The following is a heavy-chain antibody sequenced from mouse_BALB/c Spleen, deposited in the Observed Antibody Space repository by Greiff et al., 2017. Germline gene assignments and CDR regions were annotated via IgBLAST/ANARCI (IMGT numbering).Heavy chain of an antibody. V-gene: IGHV1S132*01. Sequence: QVQLQQSGAELVKPGASVKLSCKTSGYTFTSYWIQWVKQRPGQGLGWIGEIFPGTGTTYYNEKFKGKATLTIDTSSSTAYMQLSSLTSEDSAVYFCARDLGRGDFDYWGQGTTLTVSS. D-gene: IGHD4-1*01. CDR3: ARDLGRGDFDY. J-gene: IGHJ2*01. CDR2: IFPGTGTT. CDR1: GYTFTSYW.